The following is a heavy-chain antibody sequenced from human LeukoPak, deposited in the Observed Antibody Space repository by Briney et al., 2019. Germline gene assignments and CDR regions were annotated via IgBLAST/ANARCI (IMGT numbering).Heavy chain of an antibody. D-gene: IGHD6-19*01. CDR1: GFTFSNYG. V-gene: IGHV3-30*02. Sequence: PGGSLRLSCAASGFTFSNYGMHWVRQAPGKGLEWVAFIRCDGTNKYYADSVKGRFTISRDNSKNTLYLQMNSLKTEDTAVYDCAKDGAAVAGTPWYYYYMDVWGKGTTVTVSS. CDR3: AKDGAAVAGTPWYYYYMDV. J-gene: IGHJ6*03. CDR2: IRCDGTNK.